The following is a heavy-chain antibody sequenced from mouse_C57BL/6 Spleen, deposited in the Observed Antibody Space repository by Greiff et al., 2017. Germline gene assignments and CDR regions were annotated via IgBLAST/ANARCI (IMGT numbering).Heavy chain of an antibody. J-gene: IGHJ4*01. D-gene: IGHD4-1*01. CDR3: ANIWAYYAMDY. CDR1: GFTFSDYG. V-gene: IGHV5-17*01. Sequence: EVKLVESGGGLVKPGGSLKLSCAASGFTFSDYGMHWVRQAPEKGLEWVAYISSGSSTIYYADTVKGRFTISRDNAKNTLFLQMTSLRSEDTAMYYCANIWAYYAMDYWGQGASVTVSS. CDR2: ISSGSSTI.